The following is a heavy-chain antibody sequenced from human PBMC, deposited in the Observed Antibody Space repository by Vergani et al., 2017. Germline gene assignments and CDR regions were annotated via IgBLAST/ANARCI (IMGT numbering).Heavy chain of an antibody. J-gene: IGHJ3*02. CDR1: GFTFSSYD. Sequence: EVQLVESGGGLVQPGGSLRLSCAASGFTFSSYDMHWVRQATGKGLEWVSAIGTAGDTYYPGSVKGRFPISRENAKNSLYLQMNSLRAGDTAVYYCARGSADDYVWGSYREHAFDIWGQGTMVTVSS. CDR3: ARGSADDYVWGSYREHAFDI. V-gene: IGHV3-13*01. D-gene: IGHD3-16*02. CDR2: IGTAGDT.